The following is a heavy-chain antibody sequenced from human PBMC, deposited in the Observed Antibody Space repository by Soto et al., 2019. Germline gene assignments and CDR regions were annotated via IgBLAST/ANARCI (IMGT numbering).Heavy chain of an antibody. J-gene: IGHJ4*02. Sequence: QVPLVQSGAEVKKPGASVKVSCKASGYTFTSYYMHWVRQAPGQGLEWMGIINPSGGSTSYAQKFQGRVTMTRDTSTSTVYMELSSLRSEDTAVYYCARVIGVDYGDYDTPDYWGQGTLVTVSS. V-gene: IGHV1-46*03. D-gene: IGHD4-17*01. CDR2: INPSGGST. CDR1: GYTFTSYY. CDR3: ARVIGVDYGDYDTPDY.